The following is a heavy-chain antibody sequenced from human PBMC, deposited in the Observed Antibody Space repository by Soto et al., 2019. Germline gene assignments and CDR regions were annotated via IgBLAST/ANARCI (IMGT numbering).Heavy chain of an antibody. D-gene: IGHD3-16*02. CDR2: ISSGSRTR. CDR1: GFTFSTYS. Sequence: GGSLRLSCAASGFTFSTYSMNWVRQAPGKGLEWISYISSGSRTRYYADAVKGRLTIARDNSQNSGYLQMNSLRDEDTAVYYCARGGSWTYIDYWGRGTLVTVSS. J-gene: IGHJ4*02. CDR3: ARGGSWTYIDY. V-gene: IGHV3-48*02.